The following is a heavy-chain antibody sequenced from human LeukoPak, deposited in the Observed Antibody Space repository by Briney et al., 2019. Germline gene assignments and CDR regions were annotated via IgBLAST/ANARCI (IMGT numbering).Heavy chain of an antibody. V-gene: IGHV3-74*01. CDR3: AREAPWQQLEYYFDY. Sequence: PGGSLRLSCAASGFTFSSYWMHWVRQAPGKGLVWVSRINSDGSSTSYADSVKGRFTISRDNSKNTLYLQMNSLRAEDTAVYYCAREAPWQQLEYYFDYWGQGTLVTVSS. D-gene: IGHD6-13*01. CDR2: INSDGSST. CDR1: GFTFSSYW. J-gene: IGHJ4*02.